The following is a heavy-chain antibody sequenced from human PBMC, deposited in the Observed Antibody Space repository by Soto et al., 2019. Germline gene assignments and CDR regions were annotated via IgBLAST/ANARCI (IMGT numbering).Heavy chain of an antibody. CDR3: AKDRRERQLVPPFTTGRWFDP. CDR1: GFTVSSNY. CDR2: ISGSGGST. V-gene: IGHV3-23*01. J-gene: IGHJ5*02. Sequence: PGGSLRLSCAASGFTVSSNYMSWVRQAPGKGLEWVSAISGSGGSTYYADSVKGRFTISRDNSKNTLYLQMNSLRAEDTAVYYCAKDRRERQLVPPFTTGRWFDPWGQGTLVTVSS. D-gene: IGHD6-13*01.